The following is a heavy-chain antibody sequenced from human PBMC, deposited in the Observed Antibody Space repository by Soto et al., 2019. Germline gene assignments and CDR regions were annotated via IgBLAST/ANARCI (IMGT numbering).Heavy chain of an antibody. D-gene: IGHD3-16*01. CDR1: GGTFSSYA. V-gene: IGHV1-69*12. CDR2: IIPIFGTA. J-gene: IGHJ6*02. Sequence: QVQLVQSGAEVKKPGSSVKVSCKASGGTFSSYAISWMQQAPGKGLEWMGGIIPIFGTANYAQKFQGRVTITADESTSTAYMELSSLRSEDTAVYYCARNGGPLGSYYYGMDVWGQGTTVTVSS. CDR3: ARNGGPLGSYYYGMDV.